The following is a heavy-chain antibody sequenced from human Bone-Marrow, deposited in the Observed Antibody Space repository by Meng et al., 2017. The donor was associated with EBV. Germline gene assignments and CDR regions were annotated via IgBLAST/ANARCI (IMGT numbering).Heavy chain of an antibody. V-gene: IGHV4-4*02. Sequence: QGPTPESGPGLVVHSGALSLTCVVSGGSIRGMNWWSWVRQSPEKGLEWIGEIYHTGTTYYNPSLESRVTMSVDKSKNQFSLRLNSVTAADTAVYYCAREVFWSASPNWIDPWGRGTLVTVSS. CDR1: GGSIRGMNW. CDR3: AREVFWSASPNWIDP. J-gene: IGHJ5*02. CDR2: IYHTGTT. D-gene: IGHD3-3*01.